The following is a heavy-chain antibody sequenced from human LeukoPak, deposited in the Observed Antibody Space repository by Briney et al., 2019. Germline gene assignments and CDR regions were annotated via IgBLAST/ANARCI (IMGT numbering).Heavy chain of an antibody. CDR3: TTLVVEPDS. Sequence: PGGSLRLSCAASGFPFSNAWMSWVRQAPGKGLEWVGRSKSKVNGGTTDYAAPVKGRFTISRDDSKNTLYLQMDSLKTEDTAVYYCTTLVVEPDSWGQGTLVTVSS. V-gene: IGHV3-15*01. D-gene: IGHD2-15*01. CDR1: GFPFSNAW. CDR2: SKSKVNGGTT. J-gene: IGHJ4*02.